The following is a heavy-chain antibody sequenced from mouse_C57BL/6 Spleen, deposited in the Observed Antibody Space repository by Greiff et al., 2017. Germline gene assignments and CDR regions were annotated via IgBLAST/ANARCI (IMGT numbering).Heavy chain of an antibody. CDR3: ARGGYGSSPDYYAMDY. Sequence: LKESGPVLVKPGASVKMSCKASGYTFTDYYMNWVKQSHGKSLEWIGVINPYNGGTSYNQKFKGKATLTVDKSSSTAYMELNSLTSEDSAVYYCARGGYGSSPDYYAMDYWGQGTSVTVFS. J-gene: IGHJ4*01. D-gene: IGHD1-1*01. CDR2: INPYNGGT. V-gene: IGHV1-19*01. CDR1: GYTFTDYY.